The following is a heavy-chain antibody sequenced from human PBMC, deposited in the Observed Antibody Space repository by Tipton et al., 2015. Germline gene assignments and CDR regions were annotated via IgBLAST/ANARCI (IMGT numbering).Heavy chain of an antibody. CDR1: GGSISSSSYY. V-gene: IGHV4-39*02. D-gene: IGHD3-22*01. Sequence: TLSLTCTVSGGSISSSSYYWGWIRQPPGKGLEWIGSIYYSGSTYYNPSLKSRVTISVDTSKNQFSLKLSSVTAADTAVYYCARDAGRYYDSSGLSWYFDLWGRGTLVTVSS. CDR3: ARDAGRYYDSSGLSWYFDL. J-gene: IGHJ2*01. CDR2: IYYSGST.